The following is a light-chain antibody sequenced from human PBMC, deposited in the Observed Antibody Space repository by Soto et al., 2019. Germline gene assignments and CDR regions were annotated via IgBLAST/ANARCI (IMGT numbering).Light chain of an antibody. Sequence: QSVLTQPASVSGSPGQSITLSCTGTSSDVGSYNLVSWYQQHPGKAPKLMIYEVSKRPSGVSNRFSGSKSGNTASLTISGLQAEDEADYYCFSYAGSWVFGGGTKFTVL. CDR3: FSYAGSWV. V-gene: IGLV2-23*02. CDR1: SSDVGSYNL. CDR2: EVS. J-gene: IGLJ3*02.